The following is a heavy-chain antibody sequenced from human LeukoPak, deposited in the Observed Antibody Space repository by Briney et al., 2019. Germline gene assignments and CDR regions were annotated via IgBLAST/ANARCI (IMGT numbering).Heavy chain of an antibody. CDR3: ARDRQPYYYYMDV. Sequence: SETLSLTCTVSGGSISSYYWSWIRQPPGKGLEWIGYIYYSGSTNYNPSLKSRVTISVDTSKDQFSLKLSSVTAADTAVYYCARDRQPYYYYMDVWGKGTTVTVSS. J-gene: IGHJ6*03. V-gene: IGHV4-59*01. CDR2: IYYSGST. D-gene: IGHD2-2*01. CDR1: GGSISSYY.